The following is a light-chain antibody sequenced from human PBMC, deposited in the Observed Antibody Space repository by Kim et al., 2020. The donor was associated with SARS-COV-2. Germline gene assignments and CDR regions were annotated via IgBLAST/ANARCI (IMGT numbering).Light chain of an antibody. CDR2: TNK. V-gene: IGLV1-40*01. CDR1: SSNIGAGYD. CDR3: QSFDSSLSVVI. J-gene: IGLJ2*01. Sequence: QRVTISCTGSSSNIGAGYDVHWYQQFPGTAPKLLIYTNKNRPSGVPDRFSGSKSGTSASLAISGLQAADEADYYCQSFDSSLSVVIFGGGTKLTVL.